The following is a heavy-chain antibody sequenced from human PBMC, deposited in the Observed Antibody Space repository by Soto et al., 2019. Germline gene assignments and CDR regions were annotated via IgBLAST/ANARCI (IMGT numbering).Heavy chain of an antibody. CDR1: GFTFSSYG. J-gene: IGHJ6*02. D-gene: IGHD6-19*01. V-gene: IGHV3-30*18. Sequence: VQLVESGGGLVQPGGSLRLSCAASGFTFSSYGMHWVRQAPGKGLEWVAVISYDGSNKYYADSVKGRFTISRDNSKNTLYLQMNSLRAEDTAVYYCAKNGIAVYYYGMDVWGQGTTVTVSS. CDR2: ISYDGSNK. CDR3: AKNGIAVYYYGMDV.